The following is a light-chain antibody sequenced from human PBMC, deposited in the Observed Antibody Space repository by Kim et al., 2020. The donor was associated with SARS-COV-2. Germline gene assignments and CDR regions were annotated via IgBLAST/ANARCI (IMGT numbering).Light chain of an antibody. CDR1: QSVSRN. V-gene: IGKV3-15*01. CDR3: QQYNNWPPLI. CDR2: GAS. Sequence: SPGERATLSCRASQSVSRNLAWYQQRPGQAPRLLIYGASTRATGIPARFSGSGSGTEFTLTIASLQSEDSAVYYCQQYNNWPPLIFGGGTKVDIK. J-gene: IGKJ4*01.